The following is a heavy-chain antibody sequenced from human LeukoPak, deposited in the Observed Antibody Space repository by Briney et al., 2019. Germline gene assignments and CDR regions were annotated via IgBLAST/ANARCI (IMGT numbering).Heavy chain of an antibody. CDR1: GFTVSSNY. D-gene: IGHD3-9*01. CDR2: IYSGGST. Sequence: GGSLRLSCAASGFTVSSNYMSWVRQAPGKGLEWVSVIYSGGSTYYADSVKGRFTISRDNSKNTLYFQMNSLRAEDTAVYYCARDPFDRSSGYWGQGTLVTVSS. J-gene: IGHJ4*02. V-gene: IGHV3-66*02. CDR3: ARDPFDRSSGY.